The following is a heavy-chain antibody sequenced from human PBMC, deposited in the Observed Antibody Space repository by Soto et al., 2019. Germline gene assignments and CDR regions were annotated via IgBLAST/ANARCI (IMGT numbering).Heavy chain of an antibody. V-gene: IGHV1-69*06. J-gene: IGHJ5*02. CDR1: GGTFSSYA. CDR3: ARGLDDSSGYSPNWFDP. CDR2: IIPIFGTA. D-gene: IGHD3-22*01. Sequence: QVQLVQSGAEVKKPGSSVKVSCKASGGTFSSYAISWVRQAPGQGLEWMGGIIPIFGTANYAQKFQGRVTITADKATSTAYMELSSLRSEDTAVYYCARGLDDSSGYSPNWFDPWGQGTLVTVSS.